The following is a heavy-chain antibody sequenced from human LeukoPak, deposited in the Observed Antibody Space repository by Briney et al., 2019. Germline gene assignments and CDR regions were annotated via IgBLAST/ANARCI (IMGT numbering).Heavy chain of an antibody. V-gene: IGHV1-3*01. CDR2: INAGNGNT. CDR1: GYTFTSYA. Sequence: ASVKVSCKASGYTFTSYAMHWVRQAPGQRLEWMGWINAGNGNTKYSQKFQGRVTITRDTSASTAYMELSSLRSEDTAVYYCARVSSSWYDPEDYFDYWGQGTLVTVSS. J-gene: IGHJ4*02. CDR3: ARVSSSWYDPEDYFDY. D-gene: IGHD6-13*01.